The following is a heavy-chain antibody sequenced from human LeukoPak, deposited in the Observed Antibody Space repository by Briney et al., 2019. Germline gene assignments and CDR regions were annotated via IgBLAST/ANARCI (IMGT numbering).Heavy chain of an antibody. J-gene: IGHJ4*02. CDR1: GYTFTGYY. D-gene: IGHD5-18*01. V-gene: IGHV1-2*02. CDR2: IKPNSGGT. CDR3: ARGRDTAKDY. Sequence: ASVKVSCKASGYTFTGYYLHWVRQAPGQGLEWMGWIKPNSGGTNYAQKFQGRVTLTRDTSISTTYMELSRLTSDDTAVYYCARGRDTAKDYWGQGTLVTVSS.